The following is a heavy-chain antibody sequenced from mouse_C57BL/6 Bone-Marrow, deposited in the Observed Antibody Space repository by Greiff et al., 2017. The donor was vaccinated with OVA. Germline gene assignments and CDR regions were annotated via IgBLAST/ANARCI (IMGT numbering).Heavy chain of an antibody. CDR2: IDPSDSYT. CDR3: ARDGYYPFAY. V-gene: IGHV1-59*01. D-gene: IGHD2-3*01. J-gene: IGHJ3*01. Sequence: QVQLQQSGAELVRPGTSVKLSCKASGYTFTSYWMPWVKQRPGQGLEWIGVIDPSDSYTNYNHKFQGKATLTVDTSSSTAYMQLSSLTSEDSAVYYCARDGYYPFAYWGQGTLVTVSA. CDR1: GYTFTSYW.